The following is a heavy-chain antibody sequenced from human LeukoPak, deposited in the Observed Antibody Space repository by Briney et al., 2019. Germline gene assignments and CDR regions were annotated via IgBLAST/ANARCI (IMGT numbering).Heavy chain of an antibody. Sequence: GRSLRLSCAASGFTFSSYGMHWVRQAPGKGLEWVANIKHDGSEKDYVDSVKGRFTISRDNAKNSLYLQMNSLRAEDTAVYHCARYCSSSRCHDAFDIWGQGTMVTVSS. CDR1: GFTFSSYG. CDR2: IKHDGSEK. CDR3: ARYCSSSRCHDAFDI. J-gene: IGHJ3*02. V-gene: IGHV3-7*01. D-gene: IGHD2-2*01.